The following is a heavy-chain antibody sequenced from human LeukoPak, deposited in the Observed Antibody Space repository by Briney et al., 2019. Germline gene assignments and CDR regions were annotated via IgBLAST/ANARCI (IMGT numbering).Heavy chain of an antibody. CDR1: GYTFTVYY. CDR2: INPNSGGT. J-gene: IGHJ5*02. Sequence: ASVKVSFKASGYTFTVYYMHWVRQAPGQGLEWMGWINPNSGGTNYAQKFQGRVTMTRDTSISTAYMELSRLRSDDTAVYYCARGGRMLAARIRDWFDPWGQGTLVTVSS. V-gene: IGHV1-2*02. CDR3: ARGGRMLAARIRDWFDP. D-gene: IGHD6-6*01.